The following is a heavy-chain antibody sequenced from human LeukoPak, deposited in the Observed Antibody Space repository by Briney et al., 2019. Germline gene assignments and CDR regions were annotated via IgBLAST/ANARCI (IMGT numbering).Heavy chain of an antibody. CDR3: AKDSRPADDYYYGMDV. CDR2: ISWNSGRI. D-gene: IGHD2-2*01. J-gene: IGHJ6*02. CDR1: GFTFDDYA. V-gene: IGHV3-9*01. Sequence: GGSLRLSCAASGFTFDDYAMHWFRQAPGKGLEWVSGISWNSGRIGYADSVKGRFTISRDNAKNSLYLQMNSLRADDTALYYCAKDSRPADDYYYGMDVWGQGTTVTVSS.